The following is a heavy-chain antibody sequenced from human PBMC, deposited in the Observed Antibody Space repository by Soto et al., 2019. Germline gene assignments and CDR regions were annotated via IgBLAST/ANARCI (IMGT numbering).Heavy chain of an antibody. Sequence: PWWSLRLSCSASVFTFNNYAMSWFRQAPGKGLEWVSLLSGGSTYYADSVKGRFTISRDNSKNTLYLQMNSLRAEDTAVYYCARDRRFGDYGMDVWGQGTTVTVSS. CDR3: ARDRRFGDYGMDV. CDR2: LSGGST. V-gene: IGHV3-23*01. D-gene: IGHD3-16*01. J-gene: IGHJ6*02. CDR1: VFTFNNYA.